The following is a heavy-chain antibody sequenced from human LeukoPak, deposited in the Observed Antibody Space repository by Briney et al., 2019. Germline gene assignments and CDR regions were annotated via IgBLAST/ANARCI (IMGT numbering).Heavy chain of an antibody. CDR2: IKEDGSEK. CDR3: AKDRASGSGSYSYRGFDH. D-gene: IGHD6-19*01. V-gene: IGHV3-7*03. Sequence: GGSLRLSCAASGFTFSIYWLSWVRQAPGKGLEWVANIKEDGSEKHYVDSVKGRFTISRDSAKNSLYLQMNSLRAEDTAVYYCAKDRASGSGSYSYRGFDHWGQGTLVTVSS. J-gene: IGHJ5*02. CDR1: GFTFSIYW.